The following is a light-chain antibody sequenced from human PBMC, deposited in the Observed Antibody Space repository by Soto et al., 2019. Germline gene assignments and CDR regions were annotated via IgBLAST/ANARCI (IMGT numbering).Light chain of an antibody. Sequence: IQMTQSPSTLSASVGDRVTITCRASQSISEWLAWYQQKPGTAPKLLIYKASNLESGVPSRFSGSGSGTEFTLTISSLQPDDFATYYCQRYNSYPYTFGQGTKLEIK. CDR1: QSISEW. J-gene: IGKJ2*01. CDR3: QRYNSYPYT. V-gene: IGKV1-5*03. CDR2: KAS.